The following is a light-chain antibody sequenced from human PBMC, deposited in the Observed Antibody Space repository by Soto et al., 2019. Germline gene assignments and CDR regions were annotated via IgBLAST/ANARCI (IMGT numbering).Light chain of an antibody. CDR2: DIS. CDR1: QSVSDS. V-gene: IGKV3-15*01. J-gene: IGKJ5*01. Sequence: IVMTQSPATLSVSPWERATLSCRASQSVSDSLAWYQQKPGQATRLLIFDISTRATGIPARFSGSGSGTEFTLTISSVQSEDFAVYYCQQYKNWPPITFGQGTRLEIK. CDR3: QQYKNWPPIT.